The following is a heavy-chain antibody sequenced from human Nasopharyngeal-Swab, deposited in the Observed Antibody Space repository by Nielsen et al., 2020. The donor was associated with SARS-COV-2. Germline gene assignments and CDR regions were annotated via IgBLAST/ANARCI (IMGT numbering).Heavy chain of an antibody. CDR3: ARPYDSSGYFDY. D-gene: IGHD3-22*01. Sequence: GESLKISCTGSGYSFTSYWIGWVRQMPGKGLEWMGIIYPGASDTRYSPSFQGQVTISADKSISTAYLQWSSLKALDTAMYYCARPYDSSGYFDYWGQGTLVTVSS. CDR2: IYPGASDT. J-gene: IGHJ4*02. V-gene: IGHV5-51*01. CDR1: GYSFTSYW.